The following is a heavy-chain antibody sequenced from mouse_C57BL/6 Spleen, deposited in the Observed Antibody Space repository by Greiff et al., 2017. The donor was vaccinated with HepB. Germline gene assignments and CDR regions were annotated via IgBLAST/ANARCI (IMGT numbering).Heavy chain of an antibody. CDR1: GYTFTSYW. D-gene: IGHD1-1*01. CDR3: ARGVYGSSLYFDV. CDR2: IDPSDSET. V-gene: IGHV1-52*01. Sequence: VQLQQPGAELVRPGSSVKLSCKASGYTFTSYWMHWVKQRPIHGLEWIGNIDPSDSETHYNQKFKDKATLTVDKSSSTAYMQLSSLTSEDSAVYYCARGVYGSSLYFDVWGTGTTVTVSS. J-gene: IGHJ1*03.